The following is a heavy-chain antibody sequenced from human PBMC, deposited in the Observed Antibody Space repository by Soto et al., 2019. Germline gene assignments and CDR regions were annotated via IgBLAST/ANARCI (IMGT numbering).Heavy chain of an antibody. J-gene: IGHJ6*02. CDR1: GFTFSSYA. CDR2: ISGSGGST. D-gene: IGHD3-10*01. CDR3: FGYYYYYGMDV. V-gene: IGHV3-23*01. Sequence: GGSLRLSCAASGFTFSSYAMSWVRQAPGKGLEWVSAISGSGGSTYYADSAKGRFTISRDNCKNTLYLQMNSLRAEDTAVYYCFGYYYYYGMDVWGQGTTVTVSS.